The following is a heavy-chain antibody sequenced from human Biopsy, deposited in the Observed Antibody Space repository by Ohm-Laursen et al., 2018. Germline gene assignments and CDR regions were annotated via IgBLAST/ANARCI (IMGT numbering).Heavy chain of an antibody. CDR3: ARVAGGYAHYYGVDV. V-gene: IGHV4-38-2*02. J-gene: IGHJ6*02. Sequence: SDTLSLTCTVSGYSVTNDYYWGWIRQPPGKGLEWIGNIYYGGITYYNPPLKSRVAMSVDTAKNQFSLRLTSVTAADTAVYYCARVAGGYAHYYGVDVWGQGTTVIVSS. CDR1: GYSVTNDYY. D-gene: IGHD5-12*01. CDR2: IYYGGIT.